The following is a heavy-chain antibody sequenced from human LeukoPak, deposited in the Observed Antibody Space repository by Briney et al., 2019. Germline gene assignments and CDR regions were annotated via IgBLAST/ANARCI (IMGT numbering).Heavy chain of an antibody. CDR2: INPNSGGT. CDR1: GYTFACYF. Sequence: ASVKVSFKTSGYTFACYFVHWVRQAPGQGLEWMGWINPNSGGTNSTQNFQGRVTITRDTSITTAYMELSRLTSDDKALYYCARDQGYGSGGYSFDYWGQGTRVTVSS. J-gene: IGHJ4*02. D-gene: IGHD3-10*01. CDR3: ARDQGYGSGGYSFDY. V-gene: IGHV1-2*02.